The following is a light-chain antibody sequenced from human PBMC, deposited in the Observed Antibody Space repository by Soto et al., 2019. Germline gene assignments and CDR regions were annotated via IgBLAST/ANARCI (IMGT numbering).Light chain of an antibody. V-gene: IGLV2-8*01. CDR3: TSYAGSNKI. CDR1: SSDVGGYNY. Sequence: QSALTQPPSASGSPGQSVTISCTGTSSDVGGYNYVSWYQQHPGKAHKLMIYEVSKRPSGVPDRFSGSKSGNTASLTVSGLQAEDEADYYCTSYAGSNKIFGGGTQLTVL. J-gene: IGLJ2*01. CDR2: EVS.